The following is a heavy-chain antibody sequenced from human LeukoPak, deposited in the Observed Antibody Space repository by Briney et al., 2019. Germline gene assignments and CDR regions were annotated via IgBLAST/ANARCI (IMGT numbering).Heavy chain of an antibody. V-gene: IGHV4-38-2*01. Sequence: SETLSLTCAVSGYSISSGYYWGWIRQPPGKGLEWIGSIYHSGSTYYNPSLKSRVTISVDTSKNQFSLKLSSVTAADTAVYYWARVPTHGAFDIWGQGTMVTVSS. CDR3: ARVPTHGAFDI. CDR1: GYSISSGYY. J-gene: IGHJ3*02. CDR2: IYHSGST.